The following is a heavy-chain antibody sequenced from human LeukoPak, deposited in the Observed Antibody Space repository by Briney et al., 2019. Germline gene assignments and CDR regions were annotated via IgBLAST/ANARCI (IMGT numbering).Heavy chain of an antibody. D-gene: IGHD4-17*01. J-gene: IGHJ4*02. V-gene: IGHV3-20*04. CDR3: ARDWYGDSYFDY. CDR1: GFTFDDYG. CDR2: INWNGGST. Sequence: GGSLRLSCAVSGFTFDDYGMNWVRQAPGKGLEWISFINWNGGSTGYADSVKGRFTISRDNAKNSLYLQMNSLRAEDTALYCCARDWYGDSYFDYWGQGTLVTVSS.